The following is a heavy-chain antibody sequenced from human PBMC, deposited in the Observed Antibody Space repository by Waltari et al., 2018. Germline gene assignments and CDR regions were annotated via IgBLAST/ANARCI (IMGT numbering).Heavy chain of an antibody. CDR1: GFSVTSSY. J-gene: IGHJ2*01. V-gene: IGHV3-53*01. CDR2: IYKDYRT. CDR3: ARGHNLYSDSGAYFNPHHWYLDP. D-gene: IGHD3-16*01. Sequence: EVEVVESGGDLIQPGGSLRLSCVVSGFSVTSSYMSWVRQAPGTGLGWVSFIYKDYRTYCADSLRGRFIISRDASKNTVFLHMKSLRAEDTAIYHCARGHNLYSDSGAYFNPHHWYLDPWGRGTMVAVSS.